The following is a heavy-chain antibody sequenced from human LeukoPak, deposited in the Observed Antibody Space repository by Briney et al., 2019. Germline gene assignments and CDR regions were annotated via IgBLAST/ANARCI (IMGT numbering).Heavy chain of an antibody. CDR1: GGTFSSYA. CDR2: IIPIFGTA. CDR3: ARDPRRRSGYYELQWFDP. D-gene: IGHD3-22*01. V-gene: IGHV1-69*05. Sequence: ASVKVSCKASGGTFSSYAISWVRQAPGQGLEWMGRIIPIFGTANYAQKLQGRVTITTDESTSTAYMELSSLRSEDTAVYYCARDPRRRSGYYELQWFDPWGQGTLVTVSS. J-gene: IGHJ5*02.